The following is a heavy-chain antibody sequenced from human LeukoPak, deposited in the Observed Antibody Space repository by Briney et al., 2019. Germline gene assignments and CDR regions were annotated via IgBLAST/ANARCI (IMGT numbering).Heavy chain of an antibody. D-gene: IGHD6-19*01. CDR2: IIPIFGTA. J-gene: IGHJ3*02. Sequence: SVKVSCKASGGTFSSYAISWVRQAPGQGLVRMGGIIPIFGTANYAQKFQGRVTITADESTSTAYMELSSLRSEDTAVYYCARDSSGWAGGAFDIWGQGTMVTVSS. CDR3: ARDSSGWAGGAFDI. V-gene: IGHV1-69*13. CDR1: GGTFSSYA.